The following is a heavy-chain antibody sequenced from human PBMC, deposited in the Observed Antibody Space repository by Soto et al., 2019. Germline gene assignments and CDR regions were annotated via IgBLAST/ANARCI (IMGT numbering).Heavy chain of an antibody. V-gene: IGHV4-30-2*01. Sequence: QLQLQESGSGLVKPSQTLSLTCAVSGGSISSGGSFWSWIRQPPGKGLEWIGYIYHSGSTYYNPSLTXRXTXSXXRSKNQFSLKLSSVTAADTAVYYCAGGIAARPLGYWGQGTLVTVSS. D-gene: IGHD6-6*01. CDR2: IYHSGST. J-gene: IGHJ4*02. CDR3: AGGIAARPLGY. CDR1: GGSISSGGSF.